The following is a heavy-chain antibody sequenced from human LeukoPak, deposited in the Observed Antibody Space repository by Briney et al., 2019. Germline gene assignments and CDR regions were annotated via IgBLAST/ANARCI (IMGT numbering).Heavy chain of an antibody. CDR1: GFTFSNYA. CDR3: AKSLLRNSVGDPSDI. CDR2: ISYNADNT. Sequence: GGSLRVSCAASGFTFSNYAMNWVRQAPGKGLEWVSRISYNADNTYYADSVKGRFTISRDNSKNTMFLQMNSLRPEDTAVYYCAKSLLRNSVGDPSDIWGQGTMVTASS. J-gene: IGHJ3*02. D-gene: IGHD4-23*01. V-gene: IGHV3-23*01.